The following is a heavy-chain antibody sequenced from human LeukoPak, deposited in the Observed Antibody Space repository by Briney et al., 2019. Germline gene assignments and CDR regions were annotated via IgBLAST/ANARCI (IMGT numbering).Heavy chain of an antibody. Sequence: SETLSLTCTVSGGSISSYYWSWIRQPPGKGLEWIGYIYHSGSTYYNPSLKSRVTISVDRSKNQFSLKLSSVTAADTAVYYCARAPATAYYDFWSGYFGWGQGTLVTVSS. CDR3: ARAPATAYYDFWSGYFG. CDR2: IYHSGST. V-gene: IGHV4-59*12. J-gene: IGHJ4*02. CDR1: GGSISSYY. D-gene: IGHD3-3*01.